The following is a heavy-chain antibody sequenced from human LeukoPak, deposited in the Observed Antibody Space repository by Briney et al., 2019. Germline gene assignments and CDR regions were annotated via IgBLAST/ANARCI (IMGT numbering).Heavy chain of an antibody. CDR3: ARSRGYSYDQDY. Sequence: SETLSLTCTVSGGSSSVYTAYYWGWIRQPAGKGLEWIGGIFSSGSTYYNPSLKSRVTISVDTSKNQFSLKLSSVTAADTAVYFCARSRGYSYDQDYWGQGTLVTVSS. CDR1: GGSSSVYTAYY. J-gene: IGHJ4*02. D-gene: IGHD5-18*01. V-gene: IGHV4-39*01. CDR2: IFSSGST.